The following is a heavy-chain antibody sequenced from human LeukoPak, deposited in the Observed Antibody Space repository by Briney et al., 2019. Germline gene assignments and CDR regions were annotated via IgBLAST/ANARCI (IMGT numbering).Heavy chain of an antibody. CDR2: LQNHGGDI. J-gene: IGHJ6*03. CDR3: RVPAAISYYYYYMDV. Sequence: PGGSLRLSCAASGFTFSNYGMHWVRQAPDKGLEWVAFLQNHGGDIHYADSVEGRFTISRDNSKNTLYLQMNSLRAEDTAVYYCRVPAAISYYYYYMDVWGKGTTVTVSS. V-gene: IGHV3-30*02. D-gene: IGHD2-2*01. CDR1: GFTFSNYG.